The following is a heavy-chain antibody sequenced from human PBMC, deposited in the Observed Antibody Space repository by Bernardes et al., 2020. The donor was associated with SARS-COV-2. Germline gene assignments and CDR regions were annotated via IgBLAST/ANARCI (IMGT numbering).Heavy chain of an antibody. D-gene: IGHD5-12*01. CDR2: FDPEDGET. CDR1: GYTLSELS. J-gene: IGHJ2*01. CDR3: ATGSRFNSAYERSSWYFDL. Sequence: ASVKVSCRVSGYTLSELSLHWVRRAPGTGLEWMGGFDPEDGETIYAQKFRGRVTMTEDTSTDTAYMELSRLGSDDTAVYYCATGSRFNSAYERSSWYFDLWGRGTLVGVAS. V-gene: IGHV1-24*01.